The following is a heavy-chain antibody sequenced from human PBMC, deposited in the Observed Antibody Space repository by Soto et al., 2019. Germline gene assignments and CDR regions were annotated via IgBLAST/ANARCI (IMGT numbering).Heavy chain of an antibody. CDR1: GGSISSYY. CDR2: IYYSGST. Sequence: QVQLQESGPGLVKPSETLSLTCTVSGGSISSYYWSWIRQPPGKGLEWIGYIYYSGSTNYNPSLKSRATIPVDTSKSHFSLKLRSVTAASTAVYYCARLWGGFVDYWGEGTLVTV. CDR3: ARLWGGFVDY. D-gene: IGHD3-16*01. V-gene: IGHV4-59*08. J-gene: IGHJ4*02.